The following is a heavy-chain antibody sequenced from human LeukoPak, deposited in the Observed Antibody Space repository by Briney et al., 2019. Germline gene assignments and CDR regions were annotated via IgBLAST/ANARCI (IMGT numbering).Heavy chain of an antibody. J-gene: IGHJ6*03. CDR3: ARDYYGSGSFFHYLDV. Sequence: GGSLRLSCAASGFTFSDYDMSWIRQAPGKGLEWVSYISSSGSTIYYADSVKGRFTISRDNAKNSLYLQMNSLRAEDTAVYYCARDYYGSGSFFHYLDVWGKGTTVTISS. D-gene: IGHD3-10*01. V-gene: IGHV3-11*01. CDR1: GFTFSDYD. CDR2: ISSSGSTI.